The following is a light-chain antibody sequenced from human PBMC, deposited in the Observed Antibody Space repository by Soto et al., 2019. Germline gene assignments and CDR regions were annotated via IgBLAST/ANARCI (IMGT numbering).Light chain of an antibody. CDR3: SSYTSSSTLYV. V-gene: IGLV2-14*01. Sequence: QSVLTQPASVSGSPGQSITISCTGTSSYVGGYNYVSWYQQHPGKAPKLMIYDVSNRPSGVSNRFSGSKSGNTASLTISGLQAEDEADYYCSSYTSSSTLYVFGTGTKVTV. CDR2: DVS. J-gene: IGLJ1*01. CDR1: SSYVGGYNY.